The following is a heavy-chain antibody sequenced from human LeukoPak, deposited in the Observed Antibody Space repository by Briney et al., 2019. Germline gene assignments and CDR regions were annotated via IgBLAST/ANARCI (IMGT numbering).Heavy chain of an antibody. CDR3: AKAPVTSCRGAYCYPFDP. D-gene: IGHD2-21*01. CDR2: TSSSDAGT. V-gene: IGHV3-23*01. CDR1: GFTLSTYA. Sequence: GGSLRLSCAASGFTLSTYAMSWVRQTPGKGLEWVAATSSSDAGTYHADSVRGRFTISRDNSKNTLYLQMNSLIAEDAAVYFCAKAPVTSCRGAYCYPFDPWGQGTLVTVSS. J-gene: IGHJ5*02.